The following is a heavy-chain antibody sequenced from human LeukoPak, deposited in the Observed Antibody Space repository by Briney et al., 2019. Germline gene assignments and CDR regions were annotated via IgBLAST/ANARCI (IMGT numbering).Heavy chain of an antibody. J-gene: IGHJ4*02. CDR1: GFTFSSYW. CDR2: IKQDGSEK. D-gene: IGHD4-17*01. V-gene: IGHV3-7*01. CDR3: ARAPLLSRPMTTVTTGDY. Sequence: PGGSLRLSCAASGFTFSSYWMSWVRQAPGKGPEWVANIKQDGSEKYYVDSVKGRFTISRDNAKNSLYLQMNSLRAEDTAVYYCARAPLLSRPMTTVTTGDYWGQGTLVTVSS.